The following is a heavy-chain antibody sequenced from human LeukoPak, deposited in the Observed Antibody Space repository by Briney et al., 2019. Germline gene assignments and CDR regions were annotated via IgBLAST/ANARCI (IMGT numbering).Heavy chain of an antibody. CDR2: ISSSGSTI. CDR1: GFTFSSYV. D-gene: IGHD1-26*01. V-gene: IGHV3-48*03. J-gene: IGHJ4*02. Sequence: GGSLRLSCAASGFTFSSYVMNWVRQAPGKGLAWVSYISSSGSTIYYADSVKGRFTISRDNAKNSLYLQMNSRRAGDTAVYYCARDLLRELRDYWGQGTLVTVSS. CDR3: ARDLLRELRDY.